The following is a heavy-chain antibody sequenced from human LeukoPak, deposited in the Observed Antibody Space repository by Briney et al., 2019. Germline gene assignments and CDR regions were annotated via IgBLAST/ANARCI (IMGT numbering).Heavy chain of an antibody. CDR2: ISSSGSTI. J-gene: IGHJ4*02. Sequence: PGGSLRLSCAASGFTFSSYEMNWVRQAPGKGLEWVSYISSSGSTIYYADSVKGRFTISRDNAKNSLYLQMNSLRAEDTAVYYCARAGRTVTTLLAYYFDYWGQGTLVTVSS. D-gene: IGHD4-17*01. V-gene: IGHV3-48*03. CDR1: GFTFSSYE. CDR3: ARAGRTVTTLLAYYFDY.